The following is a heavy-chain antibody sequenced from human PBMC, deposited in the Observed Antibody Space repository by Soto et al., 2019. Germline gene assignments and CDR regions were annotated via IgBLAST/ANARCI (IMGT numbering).Heavy chain of an antibody. J-gene: IGHJ4*02. CDR1: GGSISSYY. D-gene: IGHD6-19*01. CDR3: ARDRDSSGWYYFDY. V-gene: IGHV4-59*01. Sequence: PSETLSLTCTVSGGSISSYYWSWIRQPPGKGLEWIGYIYYSGSTNYNLSLKSRVTISVDTSKNQFSLKLSSVTAADTAVYYCARDRDSSGWYYFDYWGQGNLVTACS. CDR2: IYYSGST.